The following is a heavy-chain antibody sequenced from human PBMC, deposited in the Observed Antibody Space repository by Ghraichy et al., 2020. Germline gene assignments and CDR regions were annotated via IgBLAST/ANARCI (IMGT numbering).Heavy chain of an antibody. D-gene: IGHD2-2*01. CDR3: LSNGEVVPAEGDYYGMDV. J-gene: IGHJ6*02. Sequence: GGSLRLSCAASGFTFSSYSMNWVRQAPGKGLEWVSYISSSSSTIYYADSVKGRFTISRDNAKNSLYLQMNSLRAEDTAVYYCLSNGEVVPAEGDYYGMDVWGQGTTVTVSS. CDR2: ISSSSSTI. V-gene: IGHV3-48*01. CDR1: GFTFSSYS.